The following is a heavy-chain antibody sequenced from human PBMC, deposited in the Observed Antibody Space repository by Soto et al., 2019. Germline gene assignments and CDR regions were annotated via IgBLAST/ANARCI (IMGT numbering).Heavy chain of an antibody. CDR1: GFTFSSYS. CDR2: ISSSSSYI. J-gene: IGHJ6*02. D-gene: IGHD3-3*01. CDR3: ARDPYYDFWSGYRPPDYYYGMDV. Sequence: GVSLRLSCAASGFTFSSYSMNWVRQAPGKGLEWVSSISSSSSYIYYADSVKGRFTISRDNAKNSLYLQMNSLRAEDTAVYYCARDPYYDFWSGYRPPDYYYGMDVWGQGTTVTVSS. V-gene: IGHV3-21*01.